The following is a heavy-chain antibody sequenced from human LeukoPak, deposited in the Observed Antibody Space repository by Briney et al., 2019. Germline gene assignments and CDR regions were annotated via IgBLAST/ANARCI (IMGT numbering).Heavy chain of an antibody. D-gene: IGHD4-17*01. Sequence: QAGGSLRLSCAASGFIFSNFWMAWVRRAPGEGLEWVANIKSVGTKEYYVDSVRGRFTISRDNGKNSLYLQMNSLTADDTAVYYCVRDPHYGDFDYWGQGTLVTVSS. CDR3: VRDPHYGDFDY. CDR2: IKSVGTKE. CDR1: GFIFSNFW. V-gene: IGHV3-7*03. J-gene: IGHJ4*02.